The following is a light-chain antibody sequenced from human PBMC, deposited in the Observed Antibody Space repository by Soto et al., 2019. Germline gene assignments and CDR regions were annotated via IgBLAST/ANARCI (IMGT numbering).Light chain of an antibody. J-gene: IGKJ2*01. CDR3: QHYDSSSYT. CDR1: QSVISRY. CDR2: GAS. Sequence: EIVLTQSPGTLSLSPGERATLSCRASQSVISRYLAWYQQKPGQAPRLLIYGASSRATGIPARFSGSGSGTEFTLTISGLEPEDFAVYYCQHYDSSSYTFGQGTKLEIK. V-gene: IGKV3-20*01.